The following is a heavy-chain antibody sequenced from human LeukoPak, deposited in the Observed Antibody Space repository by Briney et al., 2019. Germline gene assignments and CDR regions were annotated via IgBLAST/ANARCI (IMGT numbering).Heavy chain of an antibody. D-gene: IGHD6-13*01. Sequence: GGSLRLSCAASGFTFSSFAMNWVRQAPGKGLEWVSTMSGDATSPYYADSVKGRFTISRDNSKNTLYLQMNSLRAEDTAVYYCAKRTSGSSWYSSDYWGQGTLVTVSS. J-gene: IGHJ4*02. CDR3: AKRTSGSSWYSSDY. CDR1: GFTFSSFA. V-gene: IGHV3-23*01. CDR2: MSGDATSP.